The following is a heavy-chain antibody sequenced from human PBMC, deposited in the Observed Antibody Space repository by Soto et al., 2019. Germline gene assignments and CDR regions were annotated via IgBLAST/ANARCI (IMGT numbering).Heavy chain of an antibody. D-gene: IGHD5-18*01. Sequence: SETLSLTCTISGGSISSYYWSWIRQPPGKGLEWIGYIYYSGSTNYNPSLMSRVTTSVDTSKNQFSLKLSSVTAADTAVYYCARQGGLRDYYYMDVWGKGTTVTVSS. CDR1: GGSISSYY. V-gene: IGHV4-59*08. CDR2: IYYSGST. CDR3: ARQGGLRDYYYMDV. J-gene: IGHJ6*03.